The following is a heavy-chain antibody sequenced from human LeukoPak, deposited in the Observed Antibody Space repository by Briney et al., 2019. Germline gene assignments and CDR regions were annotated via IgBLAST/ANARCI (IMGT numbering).Heavy chain of an antibody. CDR3: ARHLTYYDAFYI. CDR1: GGSISSYY. J-gene: IGHJ3*02. Sequence: SETLSLTCTVSGGSISSYYWRRVRQPPGKGLEWIGYIYYGGSTNYNPSLKSRVTISLDTCNNQFSLNLSSVTAADTAVYYLARHLTYYDAFYIWVQGTMVTVSS. CDR2: IYYGGST. V-gene: IGHV4-59*08. D-gene: IGHD3-10*01.